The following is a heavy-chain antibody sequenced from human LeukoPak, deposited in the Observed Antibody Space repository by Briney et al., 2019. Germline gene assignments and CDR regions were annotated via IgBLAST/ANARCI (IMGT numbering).Heavy chain of an antibody. D-gene: IGHD6-19*01. V-gene: IGHV1-46*01. J-gene: IGHJ4*02. CDR3: ARLYSSGFFDY. Sequence: ASVKVSCKASGYTFTSYYMHWVRQAPEQGLEWMGIINPSGGSTSYAQKFQGRVTMTRDTSTSTVYMELSSLRSEDTAVYYCARLYSSGFFDYWGQGTLVTVSS. CDR2: INPSGGST. CDR1: GYTFTSYY.